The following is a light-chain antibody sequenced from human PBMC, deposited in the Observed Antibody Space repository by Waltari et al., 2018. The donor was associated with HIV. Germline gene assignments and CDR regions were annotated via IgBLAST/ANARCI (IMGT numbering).Light chain of an antibody. CDR2: GAS. V-gene: IGKV3-20*01. J-gene: IGKJ1*01. Sequence: EIVLTQSPDTLPLSPGERAPLSCRASHNFSSNYLIWYQKKTGRSPTLLIYGASRRAAGVADRFSGSGSGTDFTLTISRLEPEDFAVYFCQQYGSSPPWTFGQGTKVEVK. CDR1: HNFSSNY. CDR3: QQYGSSPPWT.